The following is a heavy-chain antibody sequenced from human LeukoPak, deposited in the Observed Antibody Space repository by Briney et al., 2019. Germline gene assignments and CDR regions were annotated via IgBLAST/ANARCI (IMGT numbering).Heavy chain of an antibody. V-gene: IGHV1-46*01. CDR1: GYTFINYY. J-gene: IGHJ6*02. CDR2: INPSGGTT. Sequence: ASVKVSCKASGYTFINYYVHWVRQAPGQGLEWMGIINPSGGTTTYAQKIQDRVTLTMDTSTSTVYMELSSLRSDDTSVYYCAREGYGSGRRLGMDVWGQGTTVTVSS. D-gene: IGHD3-10*01. CDR3: AREGYGSGRRLGMDV.